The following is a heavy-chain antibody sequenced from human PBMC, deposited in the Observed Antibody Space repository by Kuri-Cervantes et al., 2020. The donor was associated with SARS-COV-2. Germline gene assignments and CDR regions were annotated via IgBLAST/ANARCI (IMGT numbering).Heavy chain of an antibody. J-gene: IGHJ4*02. V-gene: IGHV1-46*01. Sequence: ASVKVSCKASGYTFTSYYMHWVRQAPGQGLEWMGIINPSGGSTSYAQKFQGRVTMTRDTSTSTVYMELSSLRSEDTAVYYCARPSRLGYSSGWYGVWGQGTLVTVSS. D-gene: IGHD6-19*01. CDR1: GYTFTSYY. CDR2: INPSGGST. CDR3: ARPSRLGYSSGWYGV.